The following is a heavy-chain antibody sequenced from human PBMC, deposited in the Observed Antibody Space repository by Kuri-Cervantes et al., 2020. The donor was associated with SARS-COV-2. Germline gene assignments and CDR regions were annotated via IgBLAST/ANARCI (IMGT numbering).Heavy chain of an antibody. D-gene: IGHD1-7*01. CDR2: VRGKANNYAT. J-gene: IGHJ4*02. V-gene: IGHV3-73*01. CDR1: GFLFSASA. CDR3: AGTKRGKTYFDY. Sequence: GESLKISCEVSGFLFSASAIHWVRQASGKGLEWVGRVRGKANNYATAYAASVKGRFTISRDDSKNMAYLQMNSLTAEDTAVYYCAGTKRGKTYFDYWGQGTLVTVSS.